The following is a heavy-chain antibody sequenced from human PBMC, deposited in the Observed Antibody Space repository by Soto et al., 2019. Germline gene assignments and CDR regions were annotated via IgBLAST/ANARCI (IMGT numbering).Heavy chain of an antibody. J-gene: IGHJ5*02. CDR1: GGSFSGYY. CDR3: ARVPRRYSSSSRRGWFDP. CDR2: INHSGST. D-gene: IGHD6-6*01. Sequence: SETLSLTCAVYGGSFSGYYWSWIRQPPGKGLEWIGEINHSGSTNYNPSLKSRVTISVDTSKNQFSLKLSSVTAADTAVYYCARVPRRYSSSSRRGWFDPWGQGTLVTVSS. V-gene: IGHV4-34*01.